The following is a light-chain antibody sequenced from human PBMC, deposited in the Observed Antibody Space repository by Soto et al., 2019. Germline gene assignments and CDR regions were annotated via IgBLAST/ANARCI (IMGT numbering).Light chain of an antibody. V-gene: IGKV4-1*01. J-gene: IGKJ3*01. CDR3: QQYYSTPPT. Sequence: DIVMTQSPDSLAVSLGERATINCKSSQSVLYSSNNKNYLAWYQQKPGQPPKLLIYWASTRESGVPDRFSGSGSGTDFTLTISSLQAEDVEVYYCQQYYSTPPTFGPGTKVDI. CDR2: WAS. CDR1: QSVLYSSNNKNY.